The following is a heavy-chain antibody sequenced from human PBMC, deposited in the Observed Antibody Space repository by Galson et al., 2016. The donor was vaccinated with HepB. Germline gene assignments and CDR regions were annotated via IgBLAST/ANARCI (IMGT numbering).Heavy chain of an antibody. V-gene: IGHV3-30*18. J-gene: IGHJ4*02. CDR3: AKRHEYCPAVGCSVDY. CDR2: DPMEGRRK. CDR1: GFTFSNYG. D-gene: IGHD2/OR15-2a*01. Sequence: SLRLSCAASGFTFSNYGMHWVRQAPGKGLEWVAADPMEGRRKFYADSVKGRFTISRDNSNNMLFLQMSSLRTDDTAIYYCAKRHEYCPAVGCSVDYWGQGTLVSVSS.